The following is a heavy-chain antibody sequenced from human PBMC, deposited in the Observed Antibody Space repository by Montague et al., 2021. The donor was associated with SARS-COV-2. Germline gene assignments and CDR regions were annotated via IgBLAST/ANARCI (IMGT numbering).Heavy chain of an antibody. CDR3: AREVRGRIVVVIAIPYYYFDY. V-gene: IGHV4-34*01. J-gene: IGHJ4*02. CDR2: VTHRGNT. Sequence: SETLSLTCAVYGGSFSGYCWSWIRQPPGKGLEWIGEVTHRGNTNYNPSLKSPVTISLDTSNNHFSLKLSSVTAADTAVYYCAREVRGRIVVVIAIPYYYFDYWGQGTLVTVSS. CDR1: GGSFSGYC. D-gene: IGHD2-21*01.